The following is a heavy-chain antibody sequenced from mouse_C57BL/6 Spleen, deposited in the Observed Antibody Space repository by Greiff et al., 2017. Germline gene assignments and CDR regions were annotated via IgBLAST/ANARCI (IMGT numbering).Heavy chain of an antibody. J-gene: IGHJ1*03. CDR1: GYTFTSYG. D-gene: IGHD1-1*01. Sequence: VQRVESGVELARPGASVKLSCKASGYTFTSYGISWVKQRTGQGLEWIGEIYPRSGNTYYNEKFKGKATLTADKSSSTAYMELRSLTSEDSAVYFCARGDYYGSSYGYFDVWGTGTTVTVSS. CDR2: IYPRSGNT. CDR3: ARGDYYGSSYGYFDV. V-gene: IGHV1-81*01.